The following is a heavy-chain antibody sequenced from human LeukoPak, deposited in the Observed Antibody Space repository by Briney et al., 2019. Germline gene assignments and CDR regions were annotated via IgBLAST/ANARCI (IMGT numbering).Heavy chain of an antibody. CDR3: ARLVTTAYWNWFDP. CDR1: GGSFSCYY. D-gene: IGHD2-21*01. Sequence: TSETLFLSCASYGGSFSCYYWSLIRQPPGKLLEWIGEINHNGSTNYNPSLKSRVTISVDTSKNPFSLKLSSVTAADTAVYYCARLVTTAYWNWFDPWGKGTLVTVSS. CDR2: INHNGST. J-gene: IGHJ5*02. V-gene: IGHV4-34*01.